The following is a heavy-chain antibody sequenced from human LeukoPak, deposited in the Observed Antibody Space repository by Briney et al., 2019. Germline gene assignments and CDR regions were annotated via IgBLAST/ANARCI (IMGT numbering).Heavy chain of an antibody. Sequence: PGGSLRLSCAASGFTFSSYGMHWVRQAPGKGLEWVAVISYDGSNKYYADSVKGRFTISRDNSKNTLYLQMNSLRAEDTAVYYCAKADVLLRYFDWGNYYYYGMDVWGQGTTVTVSS. D-gene: IGHD3-9*01. CDR1: GFTFSSYG. J-gene: IGHJ6*02. CDR2: ISYDGSNK. CDR3: AKADVLLRYFDWGNYYYYGMDV. V-gene: IGHV3-30*18.